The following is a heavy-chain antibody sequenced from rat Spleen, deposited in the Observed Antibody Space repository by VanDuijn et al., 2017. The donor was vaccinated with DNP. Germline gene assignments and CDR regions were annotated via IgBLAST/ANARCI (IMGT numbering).Heavy chain of an antibody. Sequence: QVQLKESGPGLVQPSQTLSLTCTVSGFSLTSYGVSWVRQPPGKGLEWIAAISSGGSTYYNSALKSRLSISRDTSKSQVFLKMNSLQTEDTAIYFCTGNWELACWGQGVMVTVSS. J-gene: IGHJ2*01. CDR3: TGNWELAC. D-gene: IGHD5-1*01. V-gene: IGHV2S8*01. CDR2: ISSGGST. CDR1: GFSLTSYG.